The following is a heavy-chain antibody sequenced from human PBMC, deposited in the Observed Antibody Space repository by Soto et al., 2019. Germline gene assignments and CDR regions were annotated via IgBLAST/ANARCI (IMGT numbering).Heavy chain of an antibody. V-gene: IGHV4-30-4*01. J-gene: IGHJ4*02. CDR1: GGSINSYTNY. CDR2: IYYIGTT. D-gene: IGHD6-13*01. Sequence: TLSLPCSVSGGSINSYTNYLSWIRQTPSRGLEWIGYIYYIGTTYYNPSLKSRVTISIDTSKNQFSVSLTSVVAADTAVYYFVREIVDSFDRSGYPDHWGQGTLVTVSS. CDR3: VREIVDSFDRSGYPDH.